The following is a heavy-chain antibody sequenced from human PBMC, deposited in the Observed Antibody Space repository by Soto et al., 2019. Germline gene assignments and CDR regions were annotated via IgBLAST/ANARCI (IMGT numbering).Heavy chain of an antibody. Sequence: EVQLVESGGGLVKPGGSLRLSCAVSGFTFSDAWMSWVRQAPGKGLEWVGRIKSKIDGGTTEYAAPVKDRFTISRDDSKYTLYLQMNSLKTEDTAVYYCITLTAEARGYWGQGTLVTVSS. CDR1: GFTFSDAW. CDR2: IKSKIDGGTT. J-gene: IGHJ4*02. D-gene: IGHD6-13*01. CDR3: ITLTAEARGY. V-gene: IGHV3-15*01.